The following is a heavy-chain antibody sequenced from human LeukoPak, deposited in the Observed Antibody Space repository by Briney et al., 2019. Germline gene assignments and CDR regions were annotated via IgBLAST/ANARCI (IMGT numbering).Heavy chain of an antibody. CDR2: INPRGTST. D-gene: IGHD4-23*01. J-gene: IGHJ5*02. CDR1: GYSFTSHY. V-gene: IGHV1-46*01. Sequence: GASVKASCKASGYSFTSHYMHWVRQAPGQGLEWMGLINPRGTSTIYAEKFQGRIIMTRDMSTTTDYMELSSLKSDDTAVYYCARDNSIHERGWWFDPWGQGTLVTVSS. CDR3: ARDNSIHERGWWFDP.